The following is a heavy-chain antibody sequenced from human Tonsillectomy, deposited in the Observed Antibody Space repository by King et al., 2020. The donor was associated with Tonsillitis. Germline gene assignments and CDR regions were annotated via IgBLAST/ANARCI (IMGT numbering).Heavy chain of an antibody. V-gene: IGHV3-21*01. J-gene: IGHJ6*02. Sequence: VQLVESGGGLVKPGGSLRLSCAASGFTFNSYSMNWVRQAPGKGLECVSSISASSGTRFYADSVKGRFTISRDNAKNLLYLEMNSLSAEDTAVYYCARDHYCSGISCYWGGSYDYYGMDVWGQGTAVTVSS. CDR3: ARDHYCSGISCYWGGSYDYYGMDV. CDR2: ISASSGTR. CDR1: GFTFNSYS. D-gene: IGHD2-2*01.